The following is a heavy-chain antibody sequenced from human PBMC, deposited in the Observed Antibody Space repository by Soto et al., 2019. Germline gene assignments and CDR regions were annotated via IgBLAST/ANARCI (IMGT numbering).Heavy chain of an antibody. Sequence: WWSLRLSCSASVFTYNTYWMTWIRQAPGKGLEWVATIKEDGSEKYYGDSVKGRFTISRDNAKSSLFLQMNNLRVDDTAVYYCVRARVDYWGQGILVTVS. CDR2: IKEDGSEK. CDR1: VFTYNTYW. V-gene: IGHV3-7*04. J-gene: IGHJ4*02. CDR3: VRARVDY.